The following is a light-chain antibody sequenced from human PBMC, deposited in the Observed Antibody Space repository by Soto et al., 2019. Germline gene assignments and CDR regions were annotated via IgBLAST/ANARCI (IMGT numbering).Light chain of an antibody. J-gene: IGKJ4*01. V-gene: IGKV3-11*01. CDR1: ESVSSY. CDR2: DAS. Sequence: PGERATLSCRASESVSSYLAWYQQKPGQAPRLLIYDASNRATGIPARFSGSGSGTDFTLTISSLEPEDFAVYYCQQRSNWPLTFGGGTKVDIK. CDR3: QQRSNWPLT.